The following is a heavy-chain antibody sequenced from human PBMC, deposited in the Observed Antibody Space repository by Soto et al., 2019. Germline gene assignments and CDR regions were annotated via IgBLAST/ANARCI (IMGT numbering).Heavy chain of an antibody. CDR1: GGTFSSYA. CDR3: ARGRRYCSSNSCYTLPDY. Sequence: SVKVSCKASGGTFSSYAFSWVRQAPGQGLEWMGGIIPIFGTANYAQKFQGRVTITADESTSTAYMELSSLRSEDTAVYYCARGRRYCSSNSCYTLPDYWGQGTLVTVPS. CDR2: IIPIFGTA. D-gene: IGHD2-2*02. J-gene: IGHJ4*02. V-gene: IGHV1-69*13.